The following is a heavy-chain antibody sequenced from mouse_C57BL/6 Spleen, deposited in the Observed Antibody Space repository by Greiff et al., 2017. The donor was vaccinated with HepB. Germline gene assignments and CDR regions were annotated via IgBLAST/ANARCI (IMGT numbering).Heavy chain of an antibody. CDR1: GYTFTSYW. CDR3: ARRPHLTGTGYFDV. D-gene: IGHD4-1*01. CDR2: IDPSDSET. J-gene: IGHJ1*03. Sequence: VQLQQSGAELVRPGSSVKLSCKASGYTFTSYWMHWVKQRPIQGLEWIGNIDPSDSETHYNQKFKDKATLTVDKSSSTAYMQLSSLTSEDSAVYYCARRPHLTGTGYFDVWGTGTTVTVSS. V-gene: IGHV1-52*01.